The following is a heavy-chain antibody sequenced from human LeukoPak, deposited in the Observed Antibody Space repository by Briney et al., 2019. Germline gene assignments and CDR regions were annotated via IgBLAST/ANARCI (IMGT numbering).Heavy chain of an antibody. D-gene: IGHD2-21*02. CDR2: ISSSSSYI. CDR1: GFTFSSYS. Sequence: SGGSLRLSCAASGFTFSSYSMNWVRQAPGKGLEWVSSISSSSSYIYYADSVKGRFTISRDNSKNTLYLQMNSLRAEDTAVYYCAKPNGLAYCGGDCLDAFDIWGQGTMVTVSS. V-gene: IGHV3-21*04. CDR3: AKPNGLAYCGGDCLDAFDI. J-gene: IGHJ3*02.